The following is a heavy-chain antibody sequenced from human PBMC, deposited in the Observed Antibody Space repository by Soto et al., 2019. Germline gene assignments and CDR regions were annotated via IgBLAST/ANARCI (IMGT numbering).Heavy chain of an antibody. J-gene: IGHJ4*02. CDR1: GFSFSISP. V-gene: IGHV3-30-3*01. CDR3: ARDPKTSGGQHWAFNYFDS. CDR2: ISYDGTNK. Sequence: GGSLRLSCAASGFSFSISPMHWVRQAPGKGPEWVALISYDGTNKFYADSVKGRFTISRDNSKSTLYLQVDSLRPEDAAVNYCARDPKTSGGQHWAFNYFDSWGQGTLVTVS. D-gene: IGHD7-27*01.